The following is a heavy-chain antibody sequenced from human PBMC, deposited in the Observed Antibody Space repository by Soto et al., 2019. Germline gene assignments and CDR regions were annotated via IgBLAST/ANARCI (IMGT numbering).Heavy chain of an antibody. CDR1: GDSVSSNSAA. J-gene: IGHJ4*02. D-gene: IGHD2-15*01. Sequence: QVQLQQSGPGLVKPSQTLSLTCAISGDSVSSNSAAWNWIRQSPSRGLEWLGRTYYRSKWDYDSAVSVKSRITINPDTSKTQFSLLLNSVTPEDTAVYFCASGWQLHYGGQGTLVTVSS. V-gene: IGHV6-1*01. CDR3: ASGWQLHY. CDR2: TYYRSKWDY.